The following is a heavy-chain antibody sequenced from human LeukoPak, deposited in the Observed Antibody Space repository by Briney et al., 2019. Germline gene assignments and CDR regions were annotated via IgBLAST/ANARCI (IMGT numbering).Heavy chain of an antibody. CDR3: ARDPESSAFDL. Sequence: PGGSLRLSCAAPGFSLSTYWMSWVRQTPEKGLEFVANIKQDGSVKNYMDSLKGRSTISRDNARESLYLEINSLRADDTAVSYCARDPESSAFDLWGQGALVSVSS. J-gene: IGHJ4*02. CDR1: GFSLSTYW. V-gene: IGHV3-7*01. CDR2: IKQDGSVK.